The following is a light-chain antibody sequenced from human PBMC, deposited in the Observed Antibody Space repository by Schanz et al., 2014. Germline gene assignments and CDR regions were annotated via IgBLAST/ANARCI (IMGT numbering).Light chain of an antibody. V-gene: IGKV1-39*01. CDR1: QSIARY. CDR3: QQSYSKPWT. Sequence: DTQMTQSPSSLSASVGDRVSITCRARQSIARYLNWYQQKPGKAPELLIFAASNLQSGVPSRFSGSGSGTDFTLTISSLQPEDFATYYCQQSYSKPWTFGQGTKVEIK. CDR2: AAS. J-gene: IGKJ1*01.